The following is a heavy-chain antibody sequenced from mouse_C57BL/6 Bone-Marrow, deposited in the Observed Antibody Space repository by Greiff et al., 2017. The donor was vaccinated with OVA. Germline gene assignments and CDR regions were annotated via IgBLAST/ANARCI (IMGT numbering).Heavy chain of an antibody. V-gene: IGHV1-81*01. J-gene: IGHJ2*01. CDR3: SYLSYYFDY. CDR2: IYPRSGNT. Sequence: QVQLQQSGAELARPGASVKLSCKASGYTFTSYGISWVKQRTGQGLEWIGEIYPRSGNTYYTEKFKGKATLTADKSSSTTYMELRSLTSEDSAVAFYSYLSYYFDYWGQGTTLTVSA. CDR1: GYTFTSYG.